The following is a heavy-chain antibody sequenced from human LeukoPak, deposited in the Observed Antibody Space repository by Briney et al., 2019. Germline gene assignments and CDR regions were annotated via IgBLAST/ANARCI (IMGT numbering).Heavy chain of an antibody. Sequence: PSETLSLTCTVSGGSINRYYWSWIRQPPGKGLEWIGYIYYSGSTNYNPSLQSRVTMSVDTSTNHFSLKLSSVTAADTAVYYCARVFSGWPYYFDYWGQGTLVTVSS. J-gene: IGHJ4*02. CDR3: ARVFSGWPYYFDY. CDR1: GGSINRYY. CDR2: IYYSGST. V-gene: IGHV4-59*01. D-gene: IGHD6-19*01.